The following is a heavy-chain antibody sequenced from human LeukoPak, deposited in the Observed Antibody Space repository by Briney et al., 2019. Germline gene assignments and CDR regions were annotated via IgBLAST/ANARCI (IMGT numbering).Heavy chain of an antibody. D-gene: IGHD3-10*01. V-gene: IGHV3-53*01. CDR3: ARGQSGTPHYYYGMDV. CDR1: GFTFSSYA. J-gene: IGHJ6*02. CDR2: IYSGGST. Sequence: PGGSLGLSCAASGFTFSSYAMSWVRQAPGKGLEWVSIIYSGGSTYYADSVKGRFTVSRDNSKNTLSLQMNSLRAEDTAVYYCARGQSGTPHYYYGMDVWGQGTTVTVSS.